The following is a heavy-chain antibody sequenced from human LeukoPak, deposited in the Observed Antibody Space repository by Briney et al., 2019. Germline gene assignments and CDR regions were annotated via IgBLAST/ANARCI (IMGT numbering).Heavy chain of an antibody. J-gene: IGHJ4*02. Sequence: DSVKGRSTISRDNSKNTVYLQMNSLRAEDAAVYYCAKDGSLVVTARIDYWGQGTLVTVSS. CDR3: AKDGSLVVTARIDY. D-gene: IGHD2-21*02. V-gene: IGHV3-30*02.